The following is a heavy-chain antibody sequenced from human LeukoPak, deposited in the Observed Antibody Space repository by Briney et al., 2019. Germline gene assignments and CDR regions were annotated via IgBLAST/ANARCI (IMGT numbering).Heavy chain of an antibody. Sequence: SETLSLTCTVSGGSISSLYYSWIRQPPGKGLEWIGYINYSGSTNYNPSLKSRVTISVDTSKNQFSLKLSSVTAADTAVYYCAVESYENSNYSPEVPGTWGQGTLVTVSS. J-gene: IGHJ4*02. CDR2: INYSGST. CDR1: GGSISSLY. CDR3: AVESYENSNYSPEVPGT. V-gene: IGHV4-59*08. D-gene: IGHD3-22*01.